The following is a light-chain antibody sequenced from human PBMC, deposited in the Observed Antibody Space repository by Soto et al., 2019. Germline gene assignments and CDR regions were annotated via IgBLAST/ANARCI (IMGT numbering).Light chain of an antibody. V-gene: IGKV3-15*01. Sequence: EIVMTQSPATLSVSPGERATLSCRASQSVSSNLAWYQQKPGQAPRLLIYGASTRATGIPARFSGSGSGTEFTLTISSLQSADFAAYYCQQYTNWPPWTLGQGTKVDIK. J-gene: IGKJ1*01. CDR3: QQYTNWPPWT. CDR1: QSVSSN. CDR2: GAS.